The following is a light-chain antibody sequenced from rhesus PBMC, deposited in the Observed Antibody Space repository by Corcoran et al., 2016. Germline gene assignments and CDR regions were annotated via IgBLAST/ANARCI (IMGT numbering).Light chain of an antibody. J-gene: IGKJ3*01. V-gene: IGKV1-22*01. CDR3: QQYSSSPFT. CDR1: QSISSW. CDR2: KAS. Sequence: DIQMTQSPSSLSASVGDTVTITCRASQSISSWLAWYQQKPGKAPKLLIYKASTLQSGVPSRFSGSGSGTYFTLTFSSLHSEDFATDSCQQYSSSPFTFGPGTKLDIQ.